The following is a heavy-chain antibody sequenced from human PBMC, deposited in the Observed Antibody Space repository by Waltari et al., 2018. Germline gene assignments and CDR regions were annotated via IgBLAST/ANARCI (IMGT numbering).Heavy chain of an antibody. V-gene: IGHV3-21*01. CDR3: AREDREIAFLPTRELNWFDP. CDR1: GFTFSSYS. Sequence: EVQLVESGGGLVKPGGSLRLSCAASGFTFSSYSMNWVRQAPGKGLEWVSSISSSSSYIYYADSVKGRFTISRDNAKNSLYLQMNSLRAEDTAVYYCAREDREIAFLPTRELNWFDPWGQGTLVTVSS. J-gene: IGHJ5*02. CDR2: ISSSSSYI. D-gene: IGHD1-7*01.